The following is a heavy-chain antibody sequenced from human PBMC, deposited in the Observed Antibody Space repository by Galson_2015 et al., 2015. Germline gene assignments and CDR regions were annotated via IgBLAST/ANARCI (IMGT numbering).Heavy chain of an antibody. CDR2: IYPSSGGT. J-gene: IGHJ3*02. V-gene: IGHV1-2*04. Sequence: SVRVSCTASGYTFSDYYMHWVRQAPGQGLEWVGWIYPSSGGTNYAQKLQGWVSMTRDRYVSTAYMELSRLRSDDTALYYCATSRRCVQVLYAFEIWGQGTLVTVSS. CDR3: ATSRRCVQVLYAFEI. D-gene: IGHD2-8*01. CDR1: GYTFSDYY.